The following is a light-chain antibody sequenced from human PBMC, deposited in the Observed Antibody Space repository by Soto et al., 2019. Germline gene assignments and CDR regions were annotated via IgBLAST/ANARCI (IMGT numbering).Light chain of an antibody. Sequence: DIQVTQSPSAMSASVGDRVTITCRASQDISHYLAWFQQKPGKVPKRLIFAVSNLESGVPSRFRGSGSGTEFTLTITSLQHEDVGTYYCQRYDDAPLTLGGGTKVDIK. J-gene: IGKJ4*01. CDR2: AVS. V-gene: IGKV1-17*03. CDR3: QRYDDAPLT. CDR1: QDISHY.